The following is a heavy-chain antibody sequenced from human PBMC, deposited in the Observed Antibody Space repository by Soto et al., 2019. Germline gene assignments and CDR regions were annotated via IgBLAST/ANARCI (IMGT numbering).Heavy chain of an antibody. Sequence: GESLKISCAASGFTFSSYAMSWVRQAPGKGLEWVSAISGSGGSTYYADSVKGRFTISRDNSKNTLYLQMNSLRAEDTAVYYCAKDPLLALVTLPTIDYWGQGTLVTVSS. CDR2: ISGSGGST. J-gene: IGHJ4*02. V-gene: IGHV3-23*01. CDR1: GFTFSSYA. D-gene: IGHD3-9*01. CDR3: AKDPLLALVTLPTIDY.